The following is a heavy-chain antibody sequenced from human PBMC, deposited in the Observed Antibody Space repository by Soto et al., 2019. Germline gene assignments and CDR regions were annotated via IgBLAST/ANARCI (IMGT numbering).Heavy chain of an antibody. D-gene: IGHD3-22*01. CDR3: ARNNYDSSGYSHYYYGMDV. Sequence: SETLSLTCAVYGGSFSGYYWSWIRQPPGKGLEWIGEINHSGSTNYNPSLKSRVTISVDTSKNQFSLKLSSVTAADTAVYYCARNNYDSSGYSHYYYGMDVWGKGTTVPVSS. CDR1: GGSFSGYY. CDR2: INHSGST. V-gene: IGHV4-34*01. J-gene: IGHJ6*04.